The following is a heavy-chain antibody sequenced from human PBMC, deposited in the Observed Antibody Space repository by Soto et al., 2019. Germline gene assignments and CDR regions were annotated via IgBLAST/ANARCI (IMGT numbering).Heavy chain of an antibody. D-gene: IGHD3-22*01. CDR2: ISYDGSNK. V-gene: IGHV3-30-3*01. Sequence: QVQLVESGGGVVQPGRSLRLSCAASGFTFSSYAMHWVRQAPGKGLEWVAVISYDGSNKYYADSVKGRFTISRDNSKNPLXLXMNSLRAEDTAVYYCARDAKDYYDSSGYPSDWYFDLWGRGTLVTVSS. CDR1: GFTFSSYA. CDR3: ARDAKDYYDSSGYPSDWYFDL. J-gene: IGHJ2*01.